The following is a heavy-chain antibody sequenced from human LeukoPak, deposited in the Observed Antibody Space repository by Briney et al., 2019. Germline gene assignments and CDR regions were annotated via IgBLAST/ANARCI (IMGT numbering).Heavy chain of an antibody. J-gene: IGHJ5*02. CDR1: GFTFSSYS. D-gene: IGHD2-2*01. CDR3: ASSRLPAAKNWFDP. CDR2: ISSSSSYI. Sequence: GGSLRLSCAASGFTFSSYSMNWVRQAPGKGLEWVSSISSSSSYIYYADSVKGRFAISRDNAKNSLYLQMNSLRAEDTAAYYCASSRLPAAKNWFDPWGQGTLVTVSS. V-gene: IGHV3-21*01.